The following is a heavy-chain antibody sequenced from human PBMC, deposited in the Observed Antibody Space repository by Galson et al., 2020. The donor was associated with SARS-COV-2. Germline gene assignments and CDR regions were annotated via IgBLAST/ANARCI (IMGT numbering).Heavy chain of an antibody. CDR1: GFTFRNYA. Sequence: GALKISCAASGFTFRNYAMTWVRQAPGKGLEWVSAISGSSGGTYYADSVKGRFTISRDNSKNTLYLQMNRLRAADTAVYYCAKEDDTSGYFWGGLTYWGQGALVTVSS. CDR2: ISGSSGGT. CDR3: AKEDDTSGYFWGGLTY. D-gene: IGHD3-22*01. V-gene: IGHV3-23*01. J-gene: IGHJ4*02.